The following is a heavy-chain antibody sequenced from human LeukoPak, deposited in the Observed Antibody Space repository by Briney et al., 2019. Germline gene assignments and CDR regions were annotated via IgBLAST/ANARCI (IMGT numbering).Heavy chain of an antibody. CDR1: GYTFTSYA. V-gene: IGHV7-4-1*02. CDR3: ARAWLREYYGSGATLNWFDS. D-gene: IGHD3-10*01. Sequence: ASVKVSCKASGYTFTSYAMNWVRQAPGQGLEWMGWINTNTGNPTYAQGFTGRFVFSLDTSVSTAYLQISSLKAEDTAVYYCARAWLREYYGSGATLNWFDSWGQGTLVTVSS. J-gene: IGHJ5*01. CDR2: INTNTGNP.